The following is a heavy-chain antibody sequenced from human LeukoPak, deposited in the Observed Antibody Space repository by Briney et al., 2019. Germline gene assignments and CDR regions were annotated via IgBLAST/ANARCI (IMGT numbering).Heavy chain of an antibody. J-gene: IGHJ6*03. Sequence: PGGSLRLSCTAFGFNFRDYAFSWVRQAPGKGLEWVGFIRTKTFAETTEYAASVKGRFSISRDNSKSIAYLQMDSLKTGDTAMYYCTRDQYYDFWSGQSPLYMDVWGKGTTVTVSS. D-gene: IGHD3-3*01. CDR3: TRDQYYDFWSGQSPLYMDV. CDR1: GFNFRDYA. V-gene: IGHV3-49*04. CDR2: IRTKTFAETT.